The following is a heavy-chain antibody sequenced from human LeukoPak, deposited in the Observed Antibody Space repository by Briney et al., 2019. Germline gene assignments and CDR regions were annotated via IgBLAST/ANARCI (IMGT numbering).Heavy chain of an antibody. CDR1: GGSISSSTSF. D-gene: IGHD6-13*01. V-gene: IGHV4-39*07. Sequence: SETLSLTCTVSGGSISSSTSFWRWIRQSPGEGLEWIGSIYHSRTTYYRPSLRSRITISVDTSNNQFSLKLSSVTAADTAVYYCASRPADSTWYGVFDYWSQGTLVTVSS. CDR2: IYHSRTT. J-gene: IGHJ4*02. CDR3: ASRPADSTWYGVFDY.